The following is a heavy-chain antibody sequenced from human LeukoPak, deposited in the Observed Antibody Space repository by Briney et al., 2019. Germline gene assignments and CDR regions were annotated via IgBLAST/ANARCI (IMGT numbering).Heavy chain of an antibody. Sequence: PGGSLRLSCAASGFTFSSYGMHWVRQAPGKGLEWVAFIRYDGSNKYYADSVKGRFTISRDNSKNTLYLQMNSLRAEDTAVYYCAPFTPIVVVPAARGKFDPWGQGTLVTVSS. J-gene: IGHJ5*02. V-gene: IGHV3-30*02. CDR3: APFTPIVVVPAARGKFDP. CDR2: IRYDGSNK. D-gene: IGHD2-2*01. CDR1: GFTFSSYG.